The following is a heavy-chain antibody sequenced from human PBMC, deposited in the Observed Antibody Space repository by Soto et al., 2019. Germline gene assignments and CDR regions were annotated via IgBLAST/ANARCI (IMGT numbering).Heavy chain of an antibody. CDR3: ARLGYYHSGGPP. Sequence: PGGSLRLSCAASGFTFSSYWMHWVRQAPGKGLVWVSRINSDGSSTSYADSVKGRFTISRDNAKNTLYLQMNSLRAEDTAVYYCARLGYYHSGGPPWGQGTLVTVSS. CDR2: INSDGSST. V-gene: IGHV3-74*01. CDR1: GFTFSSYW. D-gene: IGHD3-22*01. J-gene: IGHJ4*02.